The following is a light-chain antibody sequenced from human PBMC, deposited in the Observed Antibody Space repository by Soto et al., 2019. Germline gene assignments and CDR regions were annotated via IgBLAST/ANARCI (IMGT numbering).Light chain of an antibody. V-gene: IGKV3-15*01. Sequence: EIVMTQSPATLSVSPGERANLFCRASQSVSVNLAWYQQRPGQAPRLLIYGASTRATTIPPRFSGSGSGTDFTLTISSLQSEDFAVYYCQQYSNWWTFGQGTKVEIK. CDR1: QSVSVN. J-gene: IGKJ1*01. CDR3: QQYSNWWT. CDR2: GAS.